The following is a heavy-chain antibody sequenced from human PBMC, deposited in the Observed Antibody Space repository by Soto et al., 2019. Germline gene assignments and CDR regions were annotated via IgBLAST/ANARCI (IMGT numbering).Heavy chain of an antibody. Sequence: QVQLVQSGAEVKKPGASVTVSCKASGYTFTTHGISWVRQVPGQGLEWMGWVRGDNGHTNYAQSLQGRVTMTTDTSTNTAYMELRSRRSDDTAVYYCARDLGYCRSGTCYREWFEPWGQGTLVTVSS. CDR3: ARDLGYCRSGTCYREWFEP. D-gene: IGHD2-15*01. CDR1: GYTFTTHG. CDR2: VRGDNGHT. V-gene: IGHV1-18*01. J-gene: IGHJ5*02.